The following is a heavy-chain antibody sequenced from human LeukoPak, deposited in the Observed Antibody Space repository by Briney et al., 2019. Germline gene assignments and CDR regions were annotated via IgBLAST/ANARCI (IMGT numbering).Heavy chain of an antibody. D-gene: IGHD3-10*01. Sequence: GGSLRLSCAASGFTFDIYAMNWVRQAPGKGLEWVSLISGDGGSTYYADSVKGRFTISRDNSKNSLYLQMNSLRTEDTALYYCAKDLTYYYGSGGLAVWGQGTTVTVSS. J-gene: IGHJ6*02. CDR2: ISGDGGST. CDR3: AKDLTYYYGSGGLAV. CDR1: GFTFDIYA. V-gene: IGHV3-43*02.